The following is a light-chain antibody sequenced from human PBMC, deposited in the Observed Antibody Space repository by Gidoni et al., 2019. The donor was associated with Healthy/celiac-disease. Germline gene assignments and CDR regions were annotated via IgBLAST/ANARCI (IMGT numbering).Light chain of an antibody. CDR1: QSISSW. J-gene: IGKJ1*01. CDR2: KAS. Sequence: DTQMTQSPSPLSASVGERVTITCRASQSISSWLAWYQQKPGKAPKILIYKASSLESGVPSRFSGSGSGTEFTLTISSLQPDDFATYYCQQYNSYWTFXXXTKVEIK. V-gene: IGKV1-5*03. CDR3: QQYNSYWT.